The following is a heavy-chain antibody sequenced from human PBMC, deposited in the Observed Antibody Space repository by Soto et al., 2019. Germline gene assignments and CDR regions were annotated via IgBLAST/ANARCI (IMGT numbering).Heavy chain of an antibody. V-gene: IGHV3-7*03. D-gene: IGHD2-2*01. CDR3: VKDGGYCSSTTCYSPRNHYFDS. Sequence: GGSLRLSCAASGFTFSDYWMSWVRQAPGKGPEWVANIKFDGSVKQYVDSVRGRFTISRDNSRNSLFLQMNSLRAGDTAVYYCVKDGGYCSSTTCYSPRNHYFDSWGQGTLVTVS. CDR2: IKFDGSVK. J-gene: IGHJ4*02. CDR1: GFTFSDYW.